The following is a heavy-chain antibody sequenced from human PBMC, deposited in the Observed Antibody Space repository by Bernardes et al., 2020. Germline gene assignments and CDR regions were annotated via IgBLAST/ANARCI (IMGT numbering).Heavy chain of an antibody. D-gene: IGHD2-15*01. J-gene: IGHJ2*01. Sequence: GSLRLSCAASGFTFSSYGMHWVRQAPGKGLEWVAVIWYDGSNKYYADSVKGRFTISRDNSKNTLYLQMNSLRAEDTAVYYCARDSSLAATPGWYFDLWGRGTLVTVSS. CDR3: ARDSSLAATPGWYFDL. CDR1: GFTFSSYG. V-gene: IGHV3-33*01. CDR2: IWYDGSNK.